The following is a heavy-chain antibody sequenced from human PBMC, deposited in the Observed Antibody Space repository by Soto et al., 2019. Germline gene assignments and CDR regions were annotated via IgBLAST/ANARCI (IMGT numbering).Heavy chain of an antibody. CDR1: GGSLSSGF. CDR2: IHYSGST. D-gene: IGHD5-12*01. J-gene: IGHJ4*02. V-gene: IGHV4-59*01. Sequence: QVQLQESGPGLVKPSETLSLTCSVSGGSLSSGFWGWFRQPPGKGLEWIGFIHYSGSTTYNPPLKSRLTRSQDTSKNHFSLRLSSVAAADTGLYYCTVGGGWRTDYWGQGTRVTVSS. CDR3: TVGGGWRTDY.